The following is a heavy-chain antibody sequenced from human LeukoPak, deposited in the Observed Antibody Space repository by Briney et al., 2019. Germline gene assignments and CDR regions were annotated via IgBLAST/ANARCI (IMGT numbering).Heavy chain of an antibody. J-gene: IGHJ4*02. CDR1: GFTFSSYE. V-gene: IGHV3-48*03. CDR3: ARPSRGVIPYY. Sequence: GGSLRLSCAASGFTFSSYEMNWVRQAPGKGLEWVSYISSSGSTIYYADSVRGRFTISGDNAKNSLYLQMNSLRAEDTAVYYCARPSRGVIPYYWGQGTLVTVSS. CDR2: ISSSGSTI. D-gene: IGHD3-10*01.